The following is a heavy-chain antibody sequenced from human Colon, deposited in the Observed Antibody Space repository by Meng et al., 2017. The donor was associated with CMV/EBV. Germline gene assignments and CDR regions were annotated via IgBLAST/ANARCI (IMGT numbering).Heavy chain of an antibody. CDR1: GFSLNTYEVG. V-gene: IGHV2-5*02. D-gene: IGHD2-2*01. CDR3: AHKSLPAAFFDY. J-gene: IGHJ4*02. Sequence: IPLKEPGPPLVKPPQTLTLTCTFSGFSLNTYEVGVGWFRQPPGKAPEWLALIYWDDDKRYRSSLGNRLTLTHDASKNQVVLTMTDMDPVDTATYYCAHKSLPAAFFDYWSQGTLVTVSS. CDR2: IYWDDDK.